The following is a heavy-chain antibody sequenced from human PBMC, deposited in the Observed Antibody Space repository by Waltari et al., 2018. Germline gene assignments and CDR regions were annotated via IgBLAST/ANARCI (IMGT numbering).Heavy chain of an antibody. CDR3: ARALMITFGGVIVDGFDY. Sequence: QVQLQESGPGLVKPSETLSLTCTVSGGSISGYYWSWIRQPPGKGLEWIGYIYYSGSTNYNPSLKSRVTISVDTSKNQFSLKLSSVTAADTAVYYCARALMITFGGVIVDGFDYWGQGTLVTVSS. D-gene: IGHD3-16*02. CDR1: GGSISGYY. V-gene: IGHV4-59*01. CDR2: IYYSGST. J-gene: IGHJ4*02.